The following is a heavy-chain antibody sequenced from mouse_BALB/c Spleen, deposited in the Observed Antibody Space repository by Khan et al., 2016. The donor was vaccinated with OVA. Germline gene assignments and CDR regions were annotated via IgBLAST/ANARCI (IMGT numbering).Heavy chain of an antibody. D-gene: IGHD6-2*01. CDR1: GYTFTNYG. CDR3: ARISSCGYAEV. V-gene: IGHV9-1*02. Sequence: QIQLVQSGPELKKPGETVKISCKASGYTFTNYGMNWVKQAPGKGLKWMGWINTYTGEPTYADDFKGRFVFSLETSASTAYLQISNLKNEDMTTYFCARISSCGYAEVWGAGTTVTVSS. CDR2: INTYTGEP. J-gene: IGHJ1*01.